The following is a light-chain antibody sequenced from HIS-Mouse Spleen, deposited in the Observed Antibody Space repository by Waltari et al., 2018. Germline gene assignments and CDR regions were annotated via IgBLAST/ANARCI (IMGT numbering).Light chain of an antibody. V-gene: IGLV3-10*01. J-gene: IGLJ2*01. CDR3: YSTDSSGNHRV. CDR2: EDS. CDR1: ALPKKY. Sequence: SYELTQPPSVSVSPGQTARITCSGDALPKKYAYWYQQKSGQAPVLVIYEDSKRPPGSHESFSGSSSGTMATLTISGAQVEDEADYYCYSTDSSGNHRVFGGGTKLTVL.